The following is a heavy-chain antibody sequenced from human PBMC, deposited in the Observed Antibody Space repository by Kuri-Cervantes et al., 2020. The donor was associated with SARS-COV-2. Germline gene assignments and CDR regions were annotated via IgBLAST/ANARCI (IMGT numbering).Heavy chain of an antibody. V-gene: IGHV3-7*01. Sequence: GGSLRLSCAASGFTFSSYWMSWVRQAPGKGLEWVANIKQDGSEKYYVDSVKGRFTISRDNAKNSPYLQMNSLRAEDTAVYYCARTTYGSGSYWDDAFDIWGQGTMVTVSS. CDR3: ARTTYGSGSYWDDAFDI. J-gene: IGHJ3*02. CDR2: IKQDGSEK. D-gene: IGHD3-10*01. CDR1: GFTFSSYW.